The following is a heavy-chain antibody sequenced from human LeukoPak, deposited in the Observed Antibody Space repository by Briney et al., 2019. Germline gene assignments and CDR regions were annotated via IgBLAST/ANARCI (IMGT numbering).Heavy chain of an antibody. Sequence: GGSLRLSCAVSGINFRGYWMAWVRQAPGKGLEWVANMKQDGSEKYYVDSVKGRFTISRDNAKNSLYLEMNSLRVEDTAVYYCARDLGHIGYDLYDYWGQGTLVTVSS. D-gene: IGHD5-12*01. V-gene: IGHV3-7*01. CDR3: ARDLGHIGYDLYDY. CDR1: GINFRGYW. J-gene: IGHJ4*02. CDR2: MKQDGSEK.